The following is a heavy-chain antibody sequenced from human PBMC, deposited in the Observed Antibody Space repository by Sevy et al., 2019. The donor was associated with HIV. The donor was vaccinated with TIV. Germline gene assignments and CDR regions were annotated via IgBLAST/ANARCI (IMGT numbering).Heavy chain of an antibody. V-gene: IGHV3-30*04. D-gene: IGHD3-3*01. Sequence: GGSLRLSCAASGFTFSSYAMHWVRQAPGKGLEWVAVISYDGSNKDYADSVKGRFTISRDNSKNTLYLQMNSLRAEDTAVYYWARGTYYDFWSGYGMDVWGQGTTVTVSS. CDR2: ISYDGSNK. CDR3: ARGTYYDFWSGYGMDV. J-gene: IGHJ6*02. CDR1: GFTFSSYA.